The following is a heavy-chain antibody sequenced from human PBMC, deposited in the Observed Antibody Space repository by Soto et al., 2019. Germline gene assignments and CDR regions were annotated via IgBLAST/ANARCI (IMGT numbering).Heavy chain of an antibody. V-gene: IGHV3-23*04. Sequence: EVQVVESGGGLVQPGGSLRLSCEGSGFTVSSHAMTWIRQAPGKGPEWVSTITADGGTYYADSVKGRFAMSRDTSESTLYLQMNSLGAEDTAAYYCAPHVSCSGGSCQYDAFAIRGQGTMVTVSS. CDR3: APHVSCSGGSCQYDAFAI. D-gene: IGHD2-15*01. CDR2: ITADGGT. CDR1: GFTVSSHA. J-gene: IGHJ3*02.